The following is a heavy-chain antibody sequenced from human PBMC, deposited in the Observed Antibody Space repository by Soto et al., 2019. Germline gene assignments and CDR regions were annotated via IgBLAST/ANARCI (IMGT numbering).Heavy chain of an antibody. D-gene: IGHD3-3*01. J-gene: IGHJ3*01. Sequence: QVQLVQSGAEVRKPGSSVKVSCKAPGGTFSTYIISWVRQAPGQGLEWMGRIIHIPDITNYAQKFQGRVTVTAHRSTSTAYMELTSLKSEDTAVYYCARDRITTRGDAFDLWGQGTMVTVSS. CDR2: IIHIPDIT. CDR1: GGTFSTYI. V-gene: IGHV1-69*08. CDR3: ARDRITTRGDAFDL.